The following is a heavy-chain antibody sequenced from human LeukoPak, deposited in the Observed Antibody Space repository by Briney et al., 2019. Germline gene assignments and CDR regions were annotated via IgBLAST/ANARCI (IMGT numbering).Heavy chain of an antibody. J-gene: IGHJ4*02. CDR2: ISYDGSNK. Sequence: GGSLRLSCAASGFTFGSYGMHWVRQAPGKGLEWVAVISYDGSNKYYADSVKGRFTISRDNSKNTLYLQMNSLRAEDTAVYYCAKEPSAAAGDYWGQGTLVTVSS. V-gene: IGHV3-30*18. CDR1: GFTFGSYG. D-gene: IGHD6-13*01. CDR3: AKEPSAAAGDY.